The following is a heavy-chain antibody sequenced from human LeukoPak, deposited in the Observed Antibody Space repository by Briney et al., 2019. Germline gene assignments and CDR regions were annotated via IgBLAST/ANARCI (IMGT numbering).Heavy chain of an antibody. V-gene: IGHV3-74*01. D-gene: IGHD3-10*01. J-gene: IGHJ6*04. CDR3: ARDTGSYYYGSGMSSRDVV. CDR1: GFTFSSYW. Sequence: GGSLRLSCATSGFTFSSYWMYWVRQAPGKGLVWVSRINSDGSSTSYADSVKGRFTISRDNAKNTLYLQMNSLRAEDTAVYYCARDTGSYYYGSGMSSRDVVWGKGTTVTVSS. CDR2: INSDGSST.